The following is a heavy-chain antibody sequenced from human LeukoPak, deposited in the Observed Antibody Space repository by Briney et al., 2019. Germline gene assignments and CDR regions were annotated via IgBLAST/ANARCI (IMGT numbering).Heavy chain of an antibody. D-gene: IGHD4-23*01. V-gene: IGHV4-39*01. J-gene: IGHJ6*03. Sequence: SETLSLTCTVFGGSISSSSYYWGWIRQPPGKGLEWIGSIYYTGSTYYNPSLKSRVTISVDTSKNQFSLKLSSVTAADTAVYYCARLHYGGNYGYYYYYMDVWGKGTTVTVSS. CDR2: IYYTGST. CDR3: ARLHYGGNYGYYYYYMDV. CDR1: GGSISSSSYY.